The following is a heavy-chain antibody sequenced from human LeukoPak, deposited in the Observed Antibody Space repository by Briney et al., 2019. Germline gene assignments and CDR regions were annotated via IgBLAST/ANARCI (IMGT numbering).Heavy chain of an antibody. CDR1: GYTFTSYG. CDR3: ARVPRVKPCSSTSCLIFDY. D-gene: IGHD2-2*01. J-gene: IGHJ4*02. V-gene: IGHV1-18*01. Sequence: ASVKVSCKASGYTFTSYGISWVRQAPGQGLEWMGWISAYNGNTNYAQKLQGRVTMTTDTSTSTAYMELRSLRSDDTAVYYCARVPRVKPCSSTSCLIFDYWGQGTLVTVSS. CDR2: ISAYNGNT.